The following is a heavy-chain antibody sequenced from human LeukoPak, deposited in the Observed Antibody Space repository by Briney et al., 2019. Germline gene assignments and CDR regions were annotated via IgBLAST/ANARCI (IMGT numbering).Heavy chain of an antibody. V-gene: IGHV1-46*01. CDR3: ARDRTAADP. Sequence: ASVKVSCKASGYTFTNYHMHWVRQAPGQGLEWMGIINPSGGSTNYAQKFQGRVTMTRDTSISTAYMELSRLRSDDTAVYYCARDRTAADPWGQGTLVTVSS. CDR2: INPSGGST. D-gene: IGHD6-13*01. CDR1: GYTFTNYH. J-gene: IGHJ5*02.